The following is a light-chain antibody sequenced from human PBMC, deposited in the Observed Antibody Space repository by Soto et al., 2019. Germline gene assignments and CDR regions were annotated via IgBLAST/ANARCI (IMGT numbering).Light chain of an antibody. CDR2: LGS. Sequence: DIVMTQSPLSLPATPVDPASISFRSSQILLHSKGYNYLDGYLQKPGQSPQLLIYLGSNRASGVPDRFSGSGSGTDFTLKISRVEAEDVGVYYCMQALQTPPWTFGQGTKVDI. J-gene: IGKJ1*01. CDR3: MQALQTPPWT. CDR1: QILLHSKGYNY. V-gene: IGKV2-28*01.